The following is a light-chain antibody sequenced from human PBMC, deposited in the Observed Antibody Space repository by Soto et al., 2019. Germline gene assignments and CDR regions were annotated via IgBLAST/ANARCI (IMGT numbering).Light chain of an antibody. J-gene: IGLJ1*01. V-gene: IGLV2-14*01. CDR1: SSDVGGYNY. CDR2: EVS. CDR3: SSYTSDSNPYV. Sequence: QSVLTQSASVSGSPGQSITISCTGTSSDVGGYNYVSWYQLHPGKAPKLIISEVSNRPSGVSLRFSGSKSGNTASLTISGLQAEDEADYFCSSYTSDSNPYVFGTGTKLTVL.